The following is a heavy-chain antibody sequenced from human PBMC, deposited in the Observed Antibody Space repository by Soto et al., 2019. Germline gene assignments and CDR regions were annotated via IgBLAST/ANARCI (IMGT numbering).Heavy chain of an antibody. CDR1: GGSISSYY. D-gene: IGHD6-19*01. Sequence: QVQLQESGPGLVKPSETLSLTCTVSGGSISSYYWSWIRQPPGKGLEWIGYIYYSGSTNYNPSLTSRVTRSVDTSKNQFSLKLSSVTAADTAVYYCARVRWTVAGPGHFDYWGQGTLVTVSS. V-gene: IGHV4-59*01. CDR3: ARVRWTVAGPGHFDY. J-gene: IGHJ4*02. CDR2: IYYSGST.